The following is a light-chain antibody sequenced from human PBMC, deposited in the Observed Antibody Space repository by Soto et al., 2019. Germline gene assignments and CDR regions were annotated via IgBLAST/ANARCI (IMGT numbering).Light chain of an antibody. CDR2: GAS. CDR3: QQYTNWPIT. V-gene: IGKV3-15*01. CDR1: QSVSSN. J-gene: IGKJ3*01. Sequence: EIVMTQSPATLSVSPGERATLSCRASQSVSSNLAWYQQKPGQAPRLLIYGASTRATGIPARFSGSGSGTKFHPTIRGLQSEEFAGYSCQQYTNWPITFGPGTKVDIK.